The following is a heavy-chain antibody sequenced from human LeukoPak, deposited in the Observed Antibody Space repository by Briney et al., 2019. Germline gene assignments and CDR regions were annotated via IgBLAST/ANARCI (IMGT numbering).Heavy chain of an antibody. CDR2: IYYSGST. Sequence: SETLSLTCTVSGGSIGSNSYYWGWIRQPPGKGLEWIGSIYYSGSTYYNPSLKSRVTISVDTSKNQFSLKLSSVTAADTAVYYCASDRLLWFGELLNAFDIWGQGTMVTVSS. J-gene: IGHJ3*02. D-gene: IGHD3-10*01. CDR3: ASDRLLWFGELLNAFDI. CDR1: GGSIGSNSYY. V-gene: IGHV4-39*07.